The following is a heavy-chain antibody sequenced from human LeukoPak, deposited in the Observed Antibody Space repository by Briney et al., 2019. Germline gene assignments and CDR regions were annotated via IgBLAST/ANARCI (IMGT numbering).Heavy chain of an antibody. V-gene: IGHV3-33*01. CDR1: GFTFSSYG. Sequence: GGSLRLSCAASGFTFSSYGMHWVRQAPGKGLEWEAVIWYDGSNKYYADSVKGRFTISRDNSKNTLYLQMNSLRAEDTAVYYCARDRWELHPYNWFDPWGQGTLVTVSS. D-gene: IGHD1-26*01. CDR3: ARDRWELHPYNWFDP. J-gene: IGHJ5*02. CDR2: IWYDGSNK.